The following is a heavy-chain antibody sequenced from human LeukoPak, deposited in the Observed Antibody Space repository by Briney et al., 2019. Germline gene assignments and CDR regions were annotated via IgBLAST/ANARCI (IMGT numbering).Heavy chain of an antibody. Sequence: SETLSLTCAVYGGSFSGYYWSWIRQPPGKGLEWNGEINHSGSTNYNPSLKSRVTISVDTSKNQFSLKLSSVTAADTAVYYCARALVDTAMVDYFGYWGQGTLVTVSS. J-gene: IGHJ4*02. CDR3: ARALVDTAMVDYFGY. CDR1: GGSFSGYY. D-gene: IGHD5-18*01. CDR2: INHSGST. V-gene: IGHV4-34*01.